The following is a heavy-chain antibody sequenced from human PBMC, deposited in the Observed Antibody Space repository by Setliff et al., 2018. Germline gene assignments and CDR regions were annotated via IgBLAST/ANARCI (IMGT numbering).Heavy chain of an antibody. V-gene: IGHV3-30*02. CDR2: IRNDGSSQ. CDR1: GFTFSSSG. J-gene: IGHJ4*02. Sequence: GGSLRLSCIMSGFSAASGFTFSSSGMHWVRQAPGKGLEWVTFIRNDGSSQYYADSVQCRFTVSRDNSRNTLYLDMNSLRGEDTAVYYCARDKGVISLDYWGQGTLVTVSS. D-gene: IGHD3-10*01. CDR3: ARDKGVISLDY.